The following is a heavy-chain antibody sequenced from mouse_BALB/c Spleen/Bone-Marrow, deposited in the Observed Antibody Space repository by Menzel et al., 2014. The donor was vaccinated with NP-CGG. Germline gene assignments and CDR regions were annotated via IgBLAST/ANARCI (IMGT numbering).Heavy chain of an antibody. CDR2: INPYNDGS. D-gene: IGHD2-13*01. CDR3: ARRTDGDYECDWFAY. Sequence: VQLQQSGPELVKPGASVKMSCKASGYTFTSYVMHWVKQKPGQGLEWIGYINPYNDGSKYNEKFKGKATLTSDKSSSTAYMELSSLTSEDSAVYYCARRTDGDYECDWFAYWGQGTLVTVSA. CDR1: GYTFTSYV. J-gene: IGHJ3*01. V-gene: IGHV1-14*01.